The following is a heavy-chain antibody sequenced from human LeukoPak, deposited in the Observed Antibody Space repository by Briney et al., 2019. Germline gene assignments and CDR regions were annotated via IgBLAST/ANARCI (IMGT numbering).Heavy chain of an antibody. D-gene: IGHD1-26*01. J-gene: IGHJ4*02. V-gene: IGHV3-21*01. CDR1: GFTFSSYS. CDR3: ARMRSGSFGMDY. CDR2: ISSSSSYI. Sequence: PGGSLRLSCAASGFTFSSYSMNWVRQAPGKGLEWVSSISSSSSYIHYADSVKGRFTISRDNAKNSLYLQMNSLRAEDTAVYYCARMRSGSFGMDYWGQGTLVTVSS.